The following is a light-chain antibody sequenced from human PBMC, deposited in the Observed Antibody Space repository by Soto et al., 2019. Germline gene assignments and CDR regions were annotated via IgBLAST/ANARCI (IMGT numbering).Light chain of an antibody. V-gene: IGLV2-14*01. Sequence: QSVLTQPASVSGSPGQSITISCTGTSSDVGGYNYVSWYQHHPGEAPKLMIFEVTKRPSGVSNRFSGSKSGNTASLTISGLQAEDEADYFCSSYTTSSTYVFGSGTNVTVL. CDR2: EVT. J-gene: IGLJ1*01. CDR3: SSYTTSSTYV. CDR1: SSDVGGYNY.